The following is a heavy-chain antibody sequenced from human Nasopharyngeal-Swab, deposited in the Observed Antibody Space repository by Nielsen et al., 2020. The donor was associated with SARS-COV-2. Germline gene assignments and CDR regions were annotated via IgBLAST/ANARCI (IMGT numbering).Heavy chain of an antibody. CDR3: AREGVMAVAGSDYYGMDV. Sequence: WVRQAPGQGLEWMGGIIPIFGTANYAQKFQGRVTITADESTSTAYMELSSLRSEDTAVYYCAREGVMAVAGSDYYGMDVWGQGTTVTVSS. J-gene: IGHJ6*02. CDR2: IIPIFGTA. D-gene: IGHD2-15*01. V-gene: IGHV1-69*01.